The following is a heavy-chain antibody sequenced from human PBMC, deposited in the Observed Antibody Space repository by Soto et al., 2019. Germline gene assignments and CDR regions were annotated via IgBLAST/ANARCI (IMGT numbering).Heavy chain of an antibody. CDR2: ISDRGGST. J-gene: IGHJ5*02. V-gene: IGHV3-23*01. D-gene: IGHD3-22*01. Sequence: GGSLRLSCAASGFTLSNFAMSWVRQAPGKGLEWVAVISDRGGSTDYAASVKGRFTISRDSSNNTVYPQMNNLRAEDTAVYYCARAEYYYPSSGYYRFDQCGQGPLVTVYS. CDR3: ARAEYYYPSSGYYRFDQ. CDR1: GFTLSNFA.